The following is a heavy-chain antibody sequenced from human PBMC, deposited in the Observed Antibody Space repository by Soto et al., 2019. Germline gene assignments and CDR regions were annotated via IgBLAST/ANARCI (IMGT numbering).Heavy chain of an antibody. Sequence: SVKVSCKASGGTFSSYAISWVRQAPGQGLEWMGGIIPIIGTANYAQKFQGRVTITADESTSTAYMELSSLRSEDTAVYYCARGGSHWDYFDYWGQGTLVTVSS. CDR2: IIPIIGTA. CDR3: ARGGSHWDYFDY. CDR1: GGTFSSYA. J-gene: IGHJ4*02. D-gene: IGHD5-12*01. V-gene: IGHV1-69*13.